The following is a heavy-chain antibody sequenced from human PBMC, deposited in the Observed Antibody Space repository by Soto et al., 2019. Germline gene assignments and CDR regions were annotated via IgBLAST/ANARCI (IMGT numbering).Heavy chain of an antibody. CDR2: MNPNSGNT. J-gene: IGHJ5*02. CDR3: ALASDYDILTGYSTGWFDP. D-gene: IGHD3-9*01. V-gene: IGHV1-8*01. Sequence: QVQLVQSGAEVKKPGASVKVSCKASGYTFTSYDINWVRQATGQGLEWMGWMNPNSGNTGYAQKFQGRVTMTRNTSISTAYMELSSLRSEDTAVYYCALASDYDILTGYSTGWFDPWGQGTLVTVSS. CDR1: GYTFTSYD.